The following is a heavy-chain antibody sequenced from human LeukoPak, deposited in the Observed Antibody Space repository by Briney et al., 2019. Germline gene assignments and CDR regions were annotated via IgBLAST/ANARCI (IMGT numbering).Heavy chain of an antibody. CDR3: ARDYSSGWFGKGAY. CDR1: GFTFRSYT. J-gene: IGHJ4*02. D-gene: IGHD6-19*01. Sequence: GGSLRLSCSGSGFTFRSYTMTWVSQAPGKGLKWVSSIDGDGTLKYYADSLKGRFTISRDNANNSVYLQMNSLTADDSGLYFCARDYSSGWFGKGAYWGQGTRVLVSS. V-gene: IGHV3-21*06. CDR2: IDGDGTLK.